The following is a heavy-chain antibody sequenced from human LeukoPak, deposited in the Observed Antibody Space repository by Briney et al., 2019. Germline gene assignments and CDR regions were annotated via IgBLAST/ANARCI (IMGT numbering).Heavy chain of an antibody. J-gene: IGHJ6*02. CDR3: ARVSRYSSGWSGGYYGMDV. CDR2: IIPIFDTA. D-gene: IGHD6-19*01. Sequence: EASVKVSCKASGGTFSSYAISWVRQAPGQGLEWMGGIIPIFDTANYAQKFQGRVTITADESTSTAYMELSSLRSEDTAVYYCARVSRYSSGWSGGYYGMDVWGQGTTITVSS. V-gene: IGHV1-69*13. CDR1: GGTFSSYA.